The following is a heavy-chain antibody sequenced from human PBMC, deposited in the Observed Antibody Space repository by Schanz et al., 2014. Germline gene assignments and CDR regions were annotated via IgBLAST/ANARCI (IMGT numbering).Heavy chain of an antibody. CDR1: GGTFSSDT. CDR2: FIPILDVG. V-gene: IGHV1-69*02. J-gene: IGHJ3*02. Sequence: QVQLVQSGAEVKKPGSSVKVSCKASGGTFSSDTFSWVRQAPGQGLEWVGRFIPILDVGNYAQQFQGRVTFTADKSTSTAYMELSSLRYEDTALYYCARGTMPGTFDIWGQGTMVTGSS. D-gene: IGHD2-2*01. CDR3: ARGTMPGTFDI.